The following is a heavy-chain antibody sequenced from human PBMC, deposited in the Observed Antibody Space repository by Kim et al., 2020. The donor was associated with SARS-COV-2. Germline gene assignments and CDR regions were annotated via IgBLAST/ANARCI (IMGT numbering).Heavy chain of an antibody. CDR1: GYTFTGYY. V-gene: IGHV1-2*06. CDR2: INPNSGGT. Sequence: ASVKVSCKASGYTFTGYYMHWVRQAPGQGLEWMGRINPNSGGTNYAQKFQGRVTMTRDTSISTAYMELSRLRSDDTAVYYCARAQLYCSGGSCYSGYYFDYWGQGTLVTVSS. J-gene: IGHJ4*02. D-gene: IGHD2-15*01. CDR3: ARAQLYCSGGSCYSGYYFDY.